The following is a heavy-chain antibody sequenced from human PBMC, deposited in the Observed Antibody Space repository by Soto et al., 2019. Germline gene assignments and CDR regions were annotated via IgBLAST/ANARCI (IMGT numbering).Heavy chain of an antibody. CDR1: GGTFSSYA. CDR2: IIPIFGTA. V-gene: IGHV1-69*12. D-gene: IGHD4-17*01. Sequence: QVQLVQSGAEVKKPGSSVKVSCKASGGTFSSYAISWVRQAPGQGLEWMGGIIPIFGTANYAQKFQGRVTXXAXEXMSTAYMELSSLRSEDTAVYYCARDHYGDLYWYFDLWGRGTLVTVSS. J-gene: IGHJ2*01. CDR3: ARDHYGDLYWYFDL.